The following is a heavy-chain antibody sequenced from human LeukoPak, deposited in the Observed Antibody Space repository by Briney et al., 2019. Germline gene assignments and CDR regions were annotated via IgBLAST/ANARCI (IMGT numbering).Heavy chain of an antibody. CDR1: GYTFTGYY. CDR3: ARAGHDYGDYFYNVHYFDY. CDR2: INPNSGGT. Sequence: ASVKVSCKASGYTFTGYYMHWVRQAPGQGLEWMGWINPNSGGTNYAQKFQGRVTMTRDTSISTAYMELSRLRSDDTAVYYCARAGHDYGDYFYNVHYFDYWGRGTLVTVSS. J-gene: IGHJ4*02. D-gene: IGHD4-17*01. V-gene: IGHV1-2*02.